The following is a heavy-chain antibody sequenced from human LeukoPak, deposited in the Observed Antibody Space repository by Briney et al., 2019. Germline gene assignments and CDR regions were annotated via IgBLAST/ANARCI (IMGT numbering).Heavy chain of an antibody. J-gene: IGHJ5*02. CDR3: ARSQWLVNRNWFDP. CDR1: GGSISSSSYY. D-gene: IGHD6-19*01. V-gene: IGHV4-39*07. Sequence: SETLSLTCTVSGGSISSSSYYRGWIRQPPGKGLEWIGSIYYSGSTYYNPSLKSRVTISVDTSKNQFSLKLSSVTAADTAVYYCARSQWLVNRNWFDPWSQGTLVTVSS. CDR2: IYYSGST.